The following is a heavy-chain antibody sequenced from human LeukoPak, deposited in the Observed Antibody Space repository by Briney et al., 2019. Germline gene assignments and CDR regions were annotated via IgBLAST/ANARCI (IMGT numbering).Heavy chain of an antibody. V-gene: IGHV1-18*01. CDR2: ISAYNGNT. D-gene: IGHD3-22*01. CDR1: GYTFTSYG. Sequence: ASVKVSCKASGYTFTSYGISWVRQAPGQGLEWMGWISAYNGNTNYAQKLQGRVTMTTDTSTSTAYMELRSLRSDDTAVYYCARDNWVDYYDSSGYYSDYWGQGTLVTVSS. J-gene: IGHJ4*02. CDR3: ARDNWVDYYDSSGYYSDY.